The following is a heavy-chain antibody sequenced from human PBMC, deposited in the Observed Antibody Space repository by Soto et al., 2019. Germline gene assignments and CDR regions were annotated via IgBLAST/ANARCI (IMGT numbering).Heavy chain of an antibody. CDR1: GFNFSNYA. V-gene: IGHV3-23*01. Sequence: GGSLRLSCATSGFNFSNYAINWVRQAQGKGLEWVSASRGDSGNTYCADSVKGRFTNPRNNCMNGLYLEMDTLRADDTAVYYCVIPSGVTVTGPDYWGQGTQETV. CDR3: VIPSGVTVTGPDY. CDR2: SRGDSGNT. D-gene: IGHD6-19*01. J-gene: IGHJ4*02.